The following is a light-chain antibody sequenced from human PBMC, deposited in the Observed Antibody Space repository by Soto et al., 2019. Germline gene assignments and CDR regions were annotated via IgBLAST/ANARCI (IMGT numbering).Light chain of an antibody. Sequence: EIVMTQSPATLSVSPGGRATLSCRASQSISDTLAWYQQKPGQAPRLLIHGASTRATGFPARFSGRGSGTEFTLTISSLQSEDFAVYYCQQYKNWPTFGQGTRLEIK. J-gene: IGKJ5*01. CDR3: QQYKNWPT. CDR2: GAS. V-gene: IGKV3-15*01. CDR1: QSISDT.